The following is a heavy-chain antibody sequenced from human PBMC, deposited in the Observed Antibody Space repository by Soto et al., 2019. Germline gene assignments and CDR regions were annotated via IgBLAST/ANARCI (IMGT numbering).Heavy chain of an antibody. D-gene: IGHD2-21*02. Sequence: QVQLVESGGGMAQAGTSLRLSCTGSGFTFNSDSQHWVRQGPDKGLEWVAVVSFDGKVTYYADSVKGRFTVSRDISKNTIYLQANSLRPEDTAVYYCATEPYGDSQYFDYWGQGTPVTVSS. CDR3: ATEPYGDSQYFDY. CDR1: GFTFNSDS. V-gene: IGHV3-30*04. CDR2: VSFDGKVT. J-gene: IGHJ4*02.